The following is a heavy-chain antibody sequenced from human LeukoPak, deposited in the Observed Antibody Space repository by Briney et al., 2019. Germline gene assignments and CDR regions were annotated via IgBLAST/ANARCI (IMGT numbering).Heavy chain of an antibody. D-gene: IGHD3-3*01. J-gene: IGHJ4*02. Sequence: GGSLRLSCSASGFTFSSYAMHWVRQAPGKGLEYVSAISSNGGSTYYADSVKGRFTISRDNSKNTLYLQMSSLRAEDTAVYYCAREAAYYDFWSGYHYANYFDYWGQGTLVTISS. V-gene: IGHV3-64D*06. CDR2: ISSNGGST. CDR3: AREAAYYDFWSGYHYANYFDY. CDR1: GFTFSSYA.